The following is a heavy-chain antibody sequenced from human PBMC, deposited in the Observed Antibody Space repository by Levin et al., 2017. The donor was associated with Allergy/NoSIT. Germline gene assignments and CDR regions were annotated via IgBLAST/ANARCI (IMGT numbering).Heavy chain of an antibody. CDR3: ARGGSGSYYYYYYYMDV. Sequence: GGSLRLSCAASGFTFSSYAMHWVRQAPGKGLEWVAIISYDGSNKYYADSVKGRFTSSRDNSKNTLYLQMNSLRAEDTAVYYCARGGSGSYYYYYYYMDVWGKGTTVTVSS. V-gene: IGHV3-30*04. CDR1: GFTFSSYA. CDR2: ISYDGSNK. D-gene: IGHD3-10*01. J-gene: IGHJ6*03.